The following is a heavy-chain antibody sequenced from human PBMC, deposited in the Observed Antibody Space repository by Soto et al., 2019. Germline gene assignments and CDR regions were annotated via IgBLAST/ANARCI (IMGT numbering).Heavy chain of an antibody. V-gene: IGHV3-23*04. CDR2: ISGSGGST. Sequence: VQLVESGGGVVQPGRSLRLSCAASGFTFSSYAMSWVRQAPGKGLEWVSAISGSGGSTYYADSVKGRFTISRDNSKNTLYLQMNSLGAEDTAEYYCAKRRDEKLILRWFGEHDWYFDLWGRGTLVTVSS. J-gene: IGHJ2*01. D-gene: IGHD3-10*01. CDR1: GFTFSSYA. CDR3: AKRRDEKLILRWFGEHDWYFDL.